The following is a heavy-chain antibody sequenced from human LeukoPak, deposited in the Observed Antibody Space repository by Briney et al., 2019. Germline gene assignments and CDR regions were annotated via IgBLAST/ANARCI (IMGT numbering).Heavy chain of an antibody. V-gene: IGHV4-34*01. CDR2: INHSGST. CDR3: AKRETYYYDSSGYH. CDR1: GGSFSGYY. Sequence: KSSETPSLTCAVYGGSFSGYYWSWIRQPPGKGLEWIGEINHSGSTNYNPSLKSRVTISVDTSKNQFSLKLSSVTAADTAVYYCAKRETYYYDSSGYHWGQGTLVTVSS. J-gene: IGHJ4*02. D-gene: IGHD3-22*01.